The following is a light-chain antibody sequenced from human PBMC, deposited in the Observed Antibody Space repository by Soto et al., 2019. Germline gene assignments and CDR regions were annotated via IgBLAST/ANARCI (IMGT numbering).Light chain of an antibody. J-gene: IGKJ2*01. CDR1: QSISSD. Sequence: DIQMTQSPSSLAASVGDRVTITCRASQSISSDLNWFQQKPGKAPKLLIYAASGLQSGVPSRFSGSGSGTDFTLTISRLQPEVFSTGDRQEIYSTPPHPSGQG. V-gene: IGKV1-39*01. CDR2: AAS. CDR3: QEIYSTPPHP.